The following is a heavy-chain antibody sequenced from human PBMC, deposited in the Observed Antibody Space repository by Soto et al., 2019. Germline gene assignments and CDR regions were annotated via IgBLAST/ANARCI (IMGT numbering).Heavy chain of an antibody. D-gene: IGHD3-22*01. CDR1: GFTFSRYS. J-gene: IGHJ4*02. V-gene: IGHV3-48*02. CDR2: ISSGSSSK. Sequence: GGSLRLSCAASGFTFSRYSMNWVRQAPGKGLEWISYISSGSSSKYYADSVKGRFSTSRDNARNSLYLQINSLRDEDTAVYYCARDTTNYYDSSGYWNFDYWGQGT. CDR3: ARDTTNYYDSSGYWNFDY.